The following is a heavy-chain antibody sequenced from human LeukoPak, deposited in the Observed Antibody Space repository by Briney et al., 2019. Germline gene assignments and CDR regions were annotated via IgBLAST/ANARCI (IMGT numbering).Heavy chain of an antibody. CDR1: GGSISSGDYY. Sequence: NSSQTLSLTCTVSGGSISSGDYYWSWIRQPPGKGLEWIGYIYYSGSTYYNPSLKSRVTISVDTSKNQFSLKLSSVTAADTAVYYCARDVFGRAVGVVVTNDAFDIWGRGTMVTVSS. D-gene: IGHD3-22*01. CDR3: ARDVFGRAVGVVVTNDAFDI. J-gene: IGHJ3*02. CDR2: IYYSGST. V-gene: IGHV4-30-4*01.